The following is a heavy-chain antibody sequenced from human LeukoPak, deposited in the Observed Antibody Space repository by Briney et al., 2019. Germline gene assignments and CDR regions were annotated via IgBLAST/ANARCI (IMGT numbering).Heavy chain of an antibody. CDR3: ASLVPPNYYDSSGYDY. J-gene: IGHJ4*02. CDR2: INPNSGGT. Sequence: ASVKVSCKASGYTFTGYYMHWVRQAPGQGLEWMGRINPNSGGTNYAQKFQGRVTMTRDTSISTAYMELSRLRSDDTAVYYCASLVPPNYYDSSGYDYWGQGTLVTVSS. D-gene: IGHD3-22*01. V-gene: IGHV1-2*06. CDR1: GYTFTGYY.